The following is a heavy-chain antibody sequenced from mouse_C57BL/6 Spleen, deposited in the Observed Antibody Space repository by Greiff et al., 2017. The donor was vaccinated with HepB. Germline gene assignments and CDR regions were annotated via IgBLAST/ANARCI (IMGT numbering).Heavy chain of an antibody. Sequence: EVMLVESGGGLVQPGGSMKLSCVASGFTFSNYWMNWVRQSPEKGLEWVAQIRLKSDNYATHYAESVKGRFTISRDDSKSSVYLQMNNLRAEDTGIYYCTGGPIYYGNNFDYWGQGTTLTVSS. CDR1: GFTFSNYW. D-gene: IGHD2-1*01. V-gene: IGHV6-3*01. CDR2: IRLKSDNYAT. CDR3: TGGPIYYGNNFDY. J-gene: IGHJ2*01.